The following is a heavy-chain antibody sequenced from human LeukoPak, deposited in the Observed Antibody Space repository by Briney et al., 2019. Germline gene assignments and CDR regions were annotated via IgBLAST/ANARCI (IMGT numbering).Heavy chain of an antibody. V-gene: IGHV3-74*01. D-gene: IGHD3-22*01. CDR2: INSYGSTT. CDR1: GFTFSSNW. Sequence: GGSLRLSCAASGFTFSSNWMHWVRQAPGKGLVWVSRINSYGSTTSYADSVKGRFTISRDNAKNTLFLQMSSLRAEDTAVYYCVREIDDSNAAWGQGTLVTVSS. CDR3: VREIDDSNAA. J-gene: IGHJ5*02.